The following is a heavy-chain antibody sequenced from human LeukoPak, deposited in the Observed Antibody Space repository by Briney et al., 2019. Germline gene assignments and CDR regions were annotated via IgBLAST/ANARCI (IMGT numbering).Heavy chain of an antibody. J-gene: IGHJ4*02. CDR3: ARHIMVRENFDY. D-gene: IGHD3-10*01. CDR1: GGSISSSSYY. Sequence: PSETLSLTCTVSGGSISSSSYYWGWIRQPPGKGLEWIGSIYYSGSTYYNPSLKSRVTISVDTSKNQFSLKLSSVTAADTAVYYCARHIMVRENFDYWGQGTLVTVSS. CDR2: IYYSGST. V-gene: IGHV4-39*01.